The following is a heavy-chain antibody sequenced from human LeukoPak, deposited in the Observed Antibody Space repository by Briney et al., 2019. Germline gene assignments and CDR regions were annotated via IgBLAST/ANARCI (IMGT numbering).Heavy chain of an antibody. Sequence: PGGSLRLSCAASGFTFSSYWMHWVRQAPGRGLVWVSLINIDGSTSNYADSVKGRFTISRDNAKNTVYLQMNSLRAEDTAVYYCARANPFNWFDPWGQGTLVTVSS. CDR1: GFTFSSYW. CDR2: INIDGSTS. CDR3: ARANPFNWFDP. V-gene: IGHV3-74*01. J-gene: IGHJ5*02.